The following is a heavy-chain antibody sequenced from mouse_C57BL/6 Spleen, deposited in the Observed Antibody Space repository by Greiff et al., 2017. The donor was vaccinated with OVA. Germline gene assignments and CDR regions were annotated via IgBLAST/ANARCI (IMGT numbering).Heavy chain of an antibody. D-gene: IGHD1-1*01. CDR1: GYSITSGYY. J-gene: IGHJ4*01. CDR2: ISYDGSN. V-gene: IGHV3-6*01. CDR3: ARNYYGSSRAMDY. Sequence: EVQRVESGPGLVKPSQSLSLTCSVTGYSITSGYYWNWIRQFPGNKLEWMGYISYDGSNNYNPSLKNRISITRDTSKNQFFLKLNSVTTEDTATYYCARNYYGSSRAMDYWGQGTSVTVSS.